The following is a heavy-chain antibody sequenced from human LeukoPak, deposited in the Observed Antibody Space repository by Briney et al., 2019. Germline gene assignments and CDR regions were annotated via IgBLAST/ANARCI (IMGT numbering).Heavy chain of an antibody. Sequence: ASAKVSSKPSVYSFTSYGISWVPPAPGQGLEWMGWISAYNGNTNYAQKLQGRVTMTTDTSTSTAYMELRSLRSDDTAVYYCARGDYMDVWGKGTTVTVSS. CDR3: ARGDYMDV. J-gene: IGHJ6*03. V-gene: IGHV1-18*01. CDR1: VYSFTSYG. CDR2: ISAYNGNT.